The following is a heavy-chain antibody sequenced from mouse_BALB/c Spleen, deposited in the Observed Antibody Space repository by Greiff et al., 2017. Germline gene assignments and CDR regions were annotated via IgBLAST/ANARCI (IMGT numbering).Heavy chain of an antibody. CDR2: INSNGGST. Sequence: EVKLMESGGGLVKLGGSLKLSCAASGFTFSSYYMSWVRQTPEKRLELVAAINSNGGSTYYPDTVKGRFTISRDNAKNTLYLQMSSLKSEDTALYYCARRWLLLDWYFDVWGAGTTVTVSS. D-gene: IGHD2-3*01. CDR3: ARRWLLLDWYFDV. CDR1: GFTFSSYY. V-gene: IGHV5-6-2*01. J-gene: IGHJ1*01.